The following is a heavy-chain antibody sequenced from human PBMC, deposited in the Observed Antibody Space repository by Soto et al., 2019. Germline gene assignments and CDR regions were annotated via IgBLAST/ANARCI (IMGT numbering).Heavy chain of an antibody. V-gene: IGHV4-30-4*01. CDR2: ISYSGNT. Sequence: SETLSLTCTVSGGSISSGDYYWGWIRQPPGKGLEWIGYISYSGNTYYNPSLKSRVTISVDTSKNQFSLKLNSVTAADTAVYFCARTKYDSVWGSYRFDYWGRGTLVTVSS. CDR1: GGSISSGDYY. J-gene: IGHJ4*02. CDR3: ARTKYDSVWGSYRFDY. D-gene: IGHD3-16*02.